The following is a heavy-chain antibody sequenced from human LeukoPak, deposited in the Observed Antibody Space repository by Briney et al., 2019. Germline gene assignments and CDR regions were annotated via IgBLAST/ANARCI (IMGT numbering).Heavy chain of an antibody. CDR3: AKASRSGYDSSGYRLGYDAFDI. D-gene: IGHD3-22*01. V-gene: IGHV3-9*01. CDR2: ISWNSGSI. J-gene: IGHJ3*02. CDR1: GFTFDDYA. Sequence: GRSLRLSCAASGFTFDDYAMHWVRQAPGKGLEWVSGISWNSGSIGYADSMKGRFTISRDNAKNSLYLQMNSLRAEDTALYYCAKASRSGYDSSGYRLGYDAFDIWGQGTMVTVSS.